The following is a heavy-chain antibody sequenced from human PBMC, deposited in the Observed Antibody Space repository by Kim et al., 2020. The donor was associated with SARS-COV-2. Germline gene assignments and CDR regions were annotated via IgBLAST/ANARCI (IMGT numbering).Heavy chain of an antibody. D-gene: IGHD6-6*01. CDR2: ISARGST. CDR1: GFTFSNFG. CDR3: AKTIIETRYFDS. Sequence: GGSLRLSCAASGFTFSNFGMSWVRQTPGKGLEWVSTISARGSTNYAGSVKGRFTISRDNSKNTLYLQVNSLRVEATAIYFCAKTIIETRYFDSWGKGTLV. J-gene: IGHJ4*02. V-gene: IGHV3-23*01.